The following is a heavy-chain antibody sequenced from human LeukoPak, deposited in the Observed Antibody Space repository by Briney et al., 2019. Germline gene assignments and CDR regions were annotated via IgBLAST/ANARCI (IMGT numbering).Heavy chain of an antibody. Sequence: PGGSLRLSCVTSGFTFSTYWVTWVRQAPGNGLEWVANINQDGSGKYYVDSVKGRFIVSRDNAEHSLYLQMSSLRAEDTAVYYCATGRSSGTPERFDYWGQGTLVTVSS. J-gene: IGHJ4*02. CDR3: ATGRSSGTPERFDY. D-gene: IGHD1/OR15-1a*01. V-gene: IGHV3-7*01. CDR1: GFTFSTYW. CDR2: INQDGSGK.